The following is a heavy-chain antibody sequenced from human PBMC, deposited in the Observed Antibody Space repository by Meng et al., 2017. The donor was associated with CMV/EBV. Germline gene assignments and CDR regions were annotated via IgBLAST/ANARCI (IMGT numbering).Heavy chain of an antibody. CDR1: GGSFSGYY. CDR3: ARGEGEHFDWLFGYYFDY. V-gene: IGHV4-34*01. Sequence: SETLSLTCAVYGGSFSGYYWSWIRQPPGKGLEWIGEINHSGSTNYNPSLKSRVIISVDTSKNQFSLKLSSVTAADTAVYYCARGEGEHFDWLFGYYFDYWGQGTLVTVSS. J-gene: IGHJ4*02. D-gene: IGHD3-9*01. CDR2: INHSGST.